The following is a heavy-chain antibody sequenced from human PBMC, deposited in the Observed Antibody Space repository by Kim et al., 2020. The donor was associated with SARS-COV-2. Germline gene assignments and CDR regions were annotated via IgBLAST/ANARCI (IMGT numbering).Heavy chain of an antibody. D-gene: IGHD2-15*01. J-gene: IGHJ5*02. CDR3: ARDQVVVSSATSAYNWLGP. CDR1: GDTFSSYA. Sequence: SVKVSCKASGDTFSSYAISWVRQAPGQGLEWMGRIIPLLGIANYAQKFQGRVTITADTSTSTAYMELRSLRSEDTAVYYCARDQVVVSSATSAYNWLGP. V-gene: IGHV1-69*04. CDR2: IIPLLGIA.